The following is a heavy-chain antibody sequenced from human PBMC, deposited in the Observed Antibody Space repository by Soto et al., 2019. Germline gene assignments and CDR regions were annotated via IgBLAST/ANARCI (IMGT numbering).Heavy chain of an antibody. D-gene: IGHD1-1*01. J-gene: IGHJ3*02. Sequence: QVQLQQWGAGLLKPSETLSLTCAVYGGFVSSGSYYWSWIRQPPGKGLEWIGEMSHSGGTHFNPSLKSRVTISVDTSKNQFSLKMSFVTAADTALYYCARVERGTATTVVDAFDIWGPGTMVTVSS. CDR1: GGFVSSGSYY. CDR3: ARVERGTATTVVDAFDI. V-gene: IGHV4-34*01. CDR2: MSHSGGT.